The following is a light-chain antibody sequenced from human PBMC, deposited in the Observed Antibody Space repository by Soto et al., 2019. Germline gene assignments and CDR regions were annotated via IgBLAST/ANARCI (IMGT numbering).Light chain of an antibody. V-gene: IGKV1-5*01. CDR2: DAS. J-gene: IGKJ1*01. CDR1: QSISHW. CDR3: QHYNSYSEA. Sequence: DIQMTQSPATLSASVGDSVTITCRAGQSISHWLAWYQQKPGKAPKFLIYDASSLESGVPSRFSGSGSGTEFTLTISSLQPDDFATYYCQHYNSYSEAFGQGTRWIS.